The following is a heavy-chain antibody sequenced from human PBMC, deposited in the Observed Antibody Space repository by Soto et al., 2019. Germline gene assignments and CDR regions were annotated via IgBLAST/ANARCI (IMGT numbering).Heavy chain of an antibody. Sequence: GESLKISCKGSVYSFTSYWIGWVRQMPGKGLEWMGIIYPGDSDTRYSPSFQGQVTISADKSISTAYLQWSSLKASDTAMYYCASSVLTGYPLAPSGGMDVWGQGTTVTVSS. CDR3: ASSVLTGYPLAPSGGMDV. V-gene: IGHV5-51*01. D-gene: IGHD3-9*01. CDR1: VYSFTSYW. CDR2: IYPGDSDT. J-gene: IGHJ6*02.